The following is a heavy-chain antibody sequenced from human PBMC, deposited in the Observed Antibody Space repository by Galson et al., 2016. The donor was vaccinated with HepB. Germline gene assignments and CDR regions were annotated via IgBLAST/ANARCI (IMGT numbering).Heavy chain of an antibody. CDR2: ISYHGSDK. J-gene: IGHJ6*02. V-gene: IGHV3-30-3*01. Sequence: SLRLSCAASGFSFSTYAMHWVRQAPGKGLEWVAAISYHGSDKYYADSVKGRVTISRDNSNNTLYQQMTSLSPEDTAVYYCARDKSFYYYGMDVWGQGTLVSVSS. CDR1: GFSFSTYA. CDR3: ARDKSFYYYGMDV.